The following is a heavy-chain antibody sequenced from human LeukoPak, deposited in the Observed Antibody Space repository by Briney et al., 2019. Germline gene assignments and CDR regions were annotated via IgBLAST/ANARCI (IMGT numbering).Heavy chain of an antibody. V-gene: IGHV3-11*04. D-gene: IGHD3-22*01. Sequence: PGGSLRLSCAASGFTFSDYTMTWIPPAPGKGLEWVSYISYSGSTISYADSWRGRFTITRDNAKDSLYLQMNSLRVEDTAVYYCARGLKVDYYDSSGPDYWGQGTLVTVSS. CDR3: ARGLKVDYYDSSGPDY. CDR2: ISYSGSTI. CDR1: GFTFSDYT. J-gene: IGHJ4*02.